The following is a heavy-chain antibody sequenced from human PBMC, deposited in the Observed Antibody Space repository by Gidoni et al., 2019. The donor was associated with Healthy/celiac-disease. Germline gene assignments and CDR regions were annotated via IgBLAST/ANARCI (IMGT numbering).Heavy chain of an antibody. CDR1: GGTFRSYA. CDR2: IIPIFGTA. D-gene: IGHD6-6*01. J-gene: IGHJ6*02. V-gene: IGHV1-69*01. Sequence: QVQLVQSGAEVKKHGSSVKVSCKASGGTFRSYAISWVRQAPGQGLEWMGGIIPIFGTANYAQKFQGRVTITADESTSTAYMERSSLRSEDTAVYYCARGAARPHYYYGMDVWGQGTTVTVSS. CDR3: ARGAARPHYYYGMDV.